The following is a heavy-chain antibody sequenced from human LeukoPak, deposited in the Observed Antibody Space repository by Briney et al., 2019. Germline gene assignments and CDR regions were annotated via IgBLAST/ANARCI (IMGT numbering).Heavy chain of an antibody. CDR1: GFTFRNYG. J-gene: IGHJ4*02. Sequence: GGSLRLSCIASGFTFRNYGMSWVRQAPGKGLEWVSGLSDAGVRIFYSDSVKGRFTISRDNSKNTLYLQMDSLRAEDTAVYYCANTHCDSSPIVWNFWGQGTLVTVSS. CDR3: ANTHCDSSPIVWNF. CDR2: LSDAGVRI. V-gene: IGHV3-23*01. D-gene: IGHD6-6*01.